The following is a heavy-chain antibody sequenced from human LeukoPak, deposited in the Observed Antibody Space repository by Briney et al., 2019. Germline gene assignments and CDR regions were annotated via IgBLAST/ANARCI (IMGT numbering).Heavy chain of an antibody. Sequence: GGSLRLSCAASGFTFSSYAMHWFRQAPGKGLEWVAVISYDGSNKYYADSVKGRFTISRDNSKNTLYLQMNSLRAEDTAVYYCARDPRINYYYYYMDVWGKGTTVTVSS. V-gene: IGHV3-30-3*01. CDR1: GFTFSSYA. J-gene: IGHJ6*03. CDR2: ISYDGSNK. CDR3: ARDPRINYYYYYMDV.